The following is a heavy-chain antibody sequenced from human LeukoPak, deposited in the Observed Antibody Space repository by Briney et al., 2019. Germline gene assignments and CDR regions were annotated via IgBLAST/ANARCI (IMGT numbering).Heavy chain of an antibody. D-gene: IGHD3-9*01. V-gene: IGHV3-30-3*01. CDR2: ISYDGSNK. J-gene: IGHJ4*02. Sequence: HPGRSLRLSCAASGFTFSSYAMHWVRQAPGKGLEWVAVISYDGSNKYYADSVKGRFTISRDNSKNTLYLQMNSLRAKDTAVYYCASQYYDILTGYYSPSDYWGQGTLVTISS. CDR3: ASQYYDILTGYYSPSDY. CDR1: GFTFSSYA.